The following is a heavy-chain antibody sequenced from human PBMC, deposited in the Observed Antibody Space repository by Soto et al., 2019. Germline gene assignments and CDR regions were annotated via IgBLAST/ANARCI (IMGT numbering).Heavy chain of an antibody. CDR2: IYYSGST. D-gene: IGHD2-8*01. Sequence: QVQLQESGPGLVKPSETLSLTCTVSGGSINNYYWSWMRQPPGKGLEWIGYIYYSGSTNYNPSLRNRVTISVDTSKNQFSLKLRSVTAADTAVYYCVRTNPFDYWGQGSLVTVSS. V-gene: IGHV4-59*08. CDR3: VRTNPFDY. CDR1: GGSINNYY. J-gene: IGHJ4*02.